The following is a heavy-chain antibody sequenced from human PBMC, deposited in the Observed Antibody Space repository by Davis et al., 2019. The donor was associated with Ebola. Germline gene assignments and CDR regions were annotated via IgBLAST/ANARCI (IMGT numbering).Heavy chain of an antibody. J-gene: IGHJ4*02. D-gene: IGHD3-22*01. V-gene: IGHV3-30-3*01. Sequence: GGSLRLSCAASGFTFSNAWMSWVRQAPGKGLEWVAVISYDGSNKYYADSVKGRFTISRDNSKNTLYLQMNSLRAEDTAVYYCARDPSITMIVVVTGFDYWGQGTLVTVSS. CDR2: ISYDGSNK. CDR3: ARDPSITMIVVVTGFDY. CDR1: GFTFSNAW.